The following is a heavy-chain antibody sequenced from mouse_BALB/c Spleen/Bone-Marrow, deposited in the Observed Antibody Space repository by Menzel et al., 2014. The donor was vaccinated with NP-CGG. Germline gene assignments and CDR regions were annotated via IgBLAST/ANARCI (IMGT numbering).Heavy chain of an antibody. CDR2: IVPANGNT. CDR3: ASYDYGYYCDY. Sequence: EVKLMESGAELVKPGASVKLSCTTSGFNIKDTYMHWVKLRPEQGLEWIGRIVPANGNTKYAPKFQGKATITADTSSNTAYLQLSSLTSEDTAVYFCASYDYGYYCDYWGQGTTLTVSS. CDR1: GFNIKDTY. V-gene: IGHV14-3*02. D-gene: IGHD2-4*01. J-gene: IGHJ2*01.